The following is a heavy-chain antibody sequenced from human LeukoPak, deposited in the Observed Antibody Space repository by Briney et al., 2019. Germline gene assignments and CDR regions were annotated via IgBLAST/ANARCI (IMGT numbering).Heavy chain of an antibody. Sequence: SETLSLTCAVFGGSFSGYYWSWIRQSPEKGLEWIGEMSHTGATNYNPSFKSRVTVSVDTSKKQFSLNLRSVTAAHTAVYYCARGLHYNILTGGMDVWGQGTTVIVSS. V-gene: IGHV4-34*01. CDR1: GGSFSGYY. D-gene: IGHD3-9*01. CDR2: MSHTGAT. CDR3: ARGLHYNILTGGMDV. J-gene: IGHJ6*02.